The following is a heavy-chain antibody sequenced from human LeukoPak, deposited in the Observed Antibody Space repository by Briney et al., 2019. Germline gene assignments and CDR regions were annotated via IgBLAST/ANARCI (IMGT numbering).Heavy chain of an antibody. V-gene: IGHV1-2*02. CDR1: GYTFTGYY. CDR2: INPNSGGT. J-gene: IGHJ4*02. CDR3: ARDRPGYSSGWYSDY. D-gene: IGHD6-19*01. Sequence: AVTVSCQASGYTFTGYYMHWVRPAPGQGLAGMGWINPNSGGTNYAQKFHDRVTMPRDTSISTAYMALSRLRADDTVVYYCARDRPGYSSGWYSDYWGQGTLVTVSS.